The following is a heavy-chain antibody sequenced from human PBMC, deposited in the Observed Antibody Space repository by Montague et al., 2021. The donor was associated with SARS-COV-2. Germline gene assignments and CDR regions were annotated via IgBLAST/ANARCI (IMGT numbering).Heavy chain of an antibody. CDR1: GFTFSSYS. V-gene: IGHV3-48*04. D-gene: IGHD4-17*01. CDR3: AKDGDNDAFQH. CDR2: ISTSGRSI. Sequence: SLRLSCAASGFTFSSYSMNWVRQAPGKGLEWVSYISTSGRSIYYADSVKGRITISRDNAKNTLYLQMNSLRAEDTAVYYCAKDGDNDAFQHWGQGTLVTVSS. J-gene: IGHJ1*01.